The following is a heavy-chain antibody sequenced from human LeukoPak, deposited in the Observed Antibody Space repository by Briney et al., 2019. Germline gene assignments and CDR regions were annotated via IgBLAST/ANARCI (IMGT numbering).Heavy chain of an antibody. Sequence: SETLSLTCTVSGGSISSDYWTWIRQSPGKGLEWIGYISYSGSTNYNPSLKSQLTISRDTSKNQFSLKLSSVTAADTAVYYCARERHGHPFDSWGQGTLVTVSS. CDR3: ARERHGHPFDS. V-gene: IGHV4-59*01. CDR2: ISYSGST. J-gene: IGHJ4*02. CDR1: GGSISSDY.